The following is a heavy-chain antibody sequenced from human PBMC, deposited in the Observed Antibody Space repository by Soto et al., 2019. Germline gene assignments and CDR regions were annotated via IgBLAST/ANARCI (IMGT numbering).Heavy chain of an antibody. Sequence: QVHLVQSGAEVKKPGASGKVSCKGSGYGFTTYGITWVRQAPGQGLEWMAWIIAHNGNTNYAQKLQGRVTVTRDTSTSTAYMELRSLRSDDTAVYYCARGRYGDYWGKGALVTVSS. V-gene: IGHV1-18*01. CDR1: GYGFTTYG. J-gene: IGHJ4*02. D-gene: IGHD1-1*01. CDR2: IIAHNGNT. CDR3: ARGRYGDY.